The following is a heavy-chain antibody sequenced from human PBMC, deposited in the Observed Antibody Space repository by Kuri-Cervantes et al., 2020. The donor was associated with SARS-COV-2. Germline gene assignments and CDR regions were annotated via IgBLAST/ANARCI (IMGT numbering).Heavy chain of an antibody. CDR2: ISAYNGNT. Sequence: ASVKVSCKASGYTFTSYDINWVRQAPGQGLEWMGWISAYNGNTNYAQKLQGRVTMTTDASTSTAYMELRSLRSDDTAVYYCARDGAAGLVPAAIALGYYGMDVWGQGTTVTVSS. V-gene: IGHV1-18*01. D-gene: IGHD2-2*02. CDR1: GYTFTSYD. CDR3: ARDGAAGLVPAAIALGYYGMDV. J-gene: IGHJ6*02.